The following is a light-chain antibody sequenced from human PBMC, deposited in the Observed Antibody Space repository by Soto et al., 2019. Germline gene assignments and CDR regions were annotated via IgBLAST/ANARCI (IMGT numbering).Light chain of an antibody. CDR2: GVS. J-gene: IGLJ3*02. CDR1: SSDVGGYNY. CDR3: SSYTGSSTPWV. Sequence: QSALTQPASVSGSPGQSITISCTGTSSDVGGYNYVSWYQQHPGKAPKLMISGVSNRPSGVSNRFSGSKSGNTASLTISGLQAEDEADYYCSSYTGSSTPWVFGGGTKLTVL. V-gene: IGLV2-14*01.